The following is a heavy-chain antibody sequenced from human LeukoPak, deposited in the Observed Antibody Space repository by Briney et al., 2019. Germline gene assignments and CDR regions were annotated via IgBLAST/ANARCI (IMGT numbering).Heavy chain of an antibody. CDR3: ARSDGAPPFDY. V-gene: IGHV1-46*01. J-gene: IGHJ4*02. Sequence: ASVKVSCKASGYTFTSYYIHWVRQAPGQGLEWMGIINPSGGSTTYAQKFQGRVTMTRDTSRNTLYMELSSLRSEDTAVYYCARSDGAPPFDYWGQGTLVTVSS. CDR1: GYTFTSYY. D-gene: IGHD1-26*01. CDR2: INPSGGST.